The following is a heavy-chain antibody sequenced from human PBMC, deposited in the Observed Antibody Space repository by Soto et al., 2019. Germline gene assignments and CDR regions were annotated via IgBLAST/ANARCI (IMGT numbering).Heavy chain of an antibody. Sequence: ASVKVSCKASGYTFTSYDINWVRQATGQGLEWMGWMNPSSGNTGYAQKFQGRVTMTRNTSISTAYMELSSLRSEDTAVYYCARRYPATGVLRFLEWFPRFADYGMDVWGQGTTVTVSS. V-gene: IGHV1-8*01. D-gene: IGHD3-3*01. J-gene: IGHJ6*02. CDR2: MNPSSGNT. CDR1: GYTFTSYD. CDR3: ARRYPATGVLRFLEWFPRFADYGMDV.